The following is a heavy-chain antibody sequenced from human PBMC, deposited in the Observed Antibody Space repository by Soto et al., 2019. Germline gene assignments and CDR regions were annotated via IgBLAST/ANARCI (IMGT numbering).Heavy chain of an antibody. Sequence: QVQLVESGGGLVKPGGSLRLSCEASGVTLSDYYMTWIRQAPGKGLEWISYISSSATIIYYADSVKVRFTISRDNAKTSLYLQMNSLRADDTAVYYCARAVKQWLVGGDYYYYYMEVWGKGTTVTVSS. CDR3: ARAVKQWLVGGDYYYYYMEV. CDR2: ISSSATII. D-gene: IGHD6-19*01. J-gene: IGHJ6*03. V-gene: IGHV3-11*01. CDR1: GVTLSDYY.